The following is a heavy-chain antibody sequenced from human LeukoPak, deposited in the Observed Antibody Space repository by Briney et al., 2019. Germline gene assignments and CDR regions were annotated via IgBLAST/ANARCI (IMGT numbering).Heavy chain of an antibody. CDR2: FDPEDGET. D-gene: IGHD4-17*01. Sequence: ASVKVSCKVSGYTLTELSMHWVRQAPGKGLEWMGGFDPEDGETIYAQKFQGRVTMTEDTSTDTAYMELSSLRSEDTAVYYCASTHRESPNYGDYAFDYWGQGTLVTVSS. CDR1: GYTLTELS. V-gene: IGHV1-24*01. CDR3: ASTHRESPNYGDYAFDY. J-gene: IGHJ4*02.